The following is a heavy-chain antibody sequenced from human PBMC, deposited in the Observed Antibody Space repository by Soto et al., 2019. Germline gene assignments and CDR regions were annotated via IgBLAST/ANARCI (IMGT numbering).Heavy chain of an antibody. CDR3: ARGGKVGFLEWLSPYYYYGMDV. CDR2: ISYDGSNK. Sequence: GGSLRLSCAASGFTFSSYAMHWVRQAPGKGLEWVAIISYDGSNKYYADSVKGRFTISRDNSKNTLYLQMNSLRAEDTAVYYCARGGKVGFLEWLSPYYYYGMDVWGQGTTVTVSS. CDR1: GFTFSSYA. D-gene: IGHD3-3*01. V-gene: IGHV3-30-3*01. J-gene: IGHJ6*02.